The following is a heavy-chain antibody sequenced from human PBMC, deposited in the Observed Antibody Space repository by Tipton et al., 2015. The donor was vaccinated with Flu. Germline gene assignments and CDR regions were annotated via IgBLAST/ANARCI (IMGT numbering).Heavy chain of an antibody. D-gene: IGHD3-9*01. CDR1: GGSISSCTYY. CDR2: IYYSGST. J-gene: IGHJ5*02. V-gene: IGHV4-39*07. Sequence: TLSLTCTVSGGSISSCTYYWGWIRQSPGTGLEWIGGIYYSGSTYYNPSLKSRVTMSIDTSKNQFSLKLTSVTAADTAVYYCAKEGSYNILTNYYNKGVDPWGQGTLVTVSS. CDR3: AKEGSYNILTNYYNKGVDP.